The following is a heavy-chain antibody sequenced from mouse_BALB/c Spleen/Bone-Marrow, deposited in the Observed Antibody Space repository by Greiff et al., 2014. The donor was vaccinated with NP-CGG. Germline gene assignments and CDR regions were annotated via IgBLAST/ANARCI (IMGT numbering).Heavy chain of an antibody. CDR1: GYTFTSYW. CDR2: TYPGSGST. J-gene: IGHJ1*01. Sequence: GSELVRPGASVKLSCKASGYTFTSYWMHWVKQRHGQGLEWIGNTYPGSGSTNYDEKFKSKGTLTVDTSSSTAYMHLSSLTSEDSAVYYCTRGDGNYWYFDVWGAGTTVTVSS. CDR3: TRGDGNYWYFDV. D-gene: IGHD2-1*01. V-gene: IGHV1S22*01.